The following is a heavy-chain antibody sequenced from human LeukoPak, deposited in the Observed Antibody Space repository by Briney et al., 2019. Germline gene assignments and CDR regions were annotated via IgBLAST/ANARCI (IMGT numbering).Heavy chain of an antibody. CDR1: GASITTYY. J-gene: IGHJ4*02. Sequence: TSETLSLTCTVSGASITTYYLTWIRQPPGKGLEWIGDIYHSGSTNYNPSLKRRVTISLDTSRNQFSLRLSSVTDADTAVYFCAREYSTSSEGDYFDYWGQGSLVTVSS. V-gene: IGHV4-59*01. CDR3: AREYSTSSEGDYFDY. CDR2: IYHSGST. D-gene: IGHD6-6*01.